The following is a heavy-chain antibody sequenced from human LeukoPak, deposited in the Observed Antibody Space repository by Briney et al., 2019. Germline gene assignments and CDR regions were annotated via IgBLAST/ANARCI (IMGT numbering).Heavy chain of an antibody. CDR3: VRTRYSGSSRYGMDV. CDR2: TYYRSKWYN. CDR1: GDSVSSNGAA. J-gene: IGHJ6*02. Sequence: SQTLSLKCDISGDSVSSNGAAWNWIRQSPSRGLEWLGRTYYRSKWYNDYVISVKSRITINPDTSKNQFSLQLNSVTPEDTAVYYCVRTRYSGSSRYGMDVWGHATPVTVSS. D-gene: IGHD6-6*01. V-gene: IGHV6-1*01.